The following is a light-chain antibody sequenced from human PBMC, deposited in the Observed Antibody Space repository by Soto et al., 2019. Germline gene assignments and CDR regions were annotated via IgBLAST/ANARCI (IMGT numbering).Light chain of an antibody. J-gene: IGLJ2*01. V-gene: IGLV2-11*01. Sequence: QSALTQPRSVSGSPGQSVTISCTGSSSDVGGYNYVSWYQQHPGKAPKLMIYDVSKRPSGVPDRFSGSKSGNTASLTISELQADDEADYYCCSYAGSYTVLFGGGTKLTVL. CDR2: DVS. CDR1: SSDVGGYNY. CDR3: CSYAGSYTVL.